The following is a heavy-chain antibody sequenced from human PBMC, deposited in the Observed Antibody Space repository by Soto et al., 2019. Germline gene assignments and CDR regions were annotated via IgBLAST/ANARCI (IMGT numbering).Heavy chain of an antibody. D-gene: IGHD6-13*01. J-gene: IGHJ4*02. CDR2: ISSSSSYI. Sequence: EVQLVESGGGLVKPGGSLRLSCAASGFTFSSYSMNWVRQAPGKGLEWVSSISSSSSYIYYADSVKGRFTISRDNAKNSPYLQMNSLRAEDTAVYYCARDGKQLVPTDYWGQGTLVTVSS. CDR3: ARDGKQLVPTDY. CDR1: GFTFSSYS. V-gene: IGHV3-21*01.